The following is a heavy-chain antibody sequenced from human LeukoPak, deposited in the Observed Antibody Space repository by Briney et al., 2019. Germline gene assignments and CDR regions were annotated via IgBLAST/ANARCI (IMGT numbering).Heavy chain of an antibody. Sequence: VVSVKVSCKASGYTFTGYYMHWVRQAPGQGLEWMGWINPNSGGTNYAQKFQGRVTMTRDTSISTAYMELSRLRSDDTAVYYCARANWGLRRAFDIWGQGTMVTVSS. V-gene: IGHV1-2*02. CDR1: GYTFTGYY. CDR3: ARANWGLRRAFDI. CDR2: INPNSGGT. D-gene: IGHD7-27*01. J-gene: IGHJ3*02.